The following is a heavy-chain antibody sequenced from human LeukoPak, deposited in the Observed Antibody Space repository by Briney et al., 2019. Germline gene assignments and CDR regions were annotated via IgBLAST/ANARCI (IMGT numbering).Heavy chain of an antibody. D-gene: IGHD3-10*01. J-gene: IGHJ4*02. V-gene: IGHV4-59*01. Sequence: SETLSLTCTVSGGSISSYYWSWIRQSPGKGLEWIGYIYYSGSTNYNPSLKSRVTISVDTSKNQFSLKLSSVTAADTAVYYCARSTFGDLFFDYWGQGTLVTVSP. CDR2: IYYSGST. CDR3: ARSTFGDLFFDY. CDR1: GGSISSYY.